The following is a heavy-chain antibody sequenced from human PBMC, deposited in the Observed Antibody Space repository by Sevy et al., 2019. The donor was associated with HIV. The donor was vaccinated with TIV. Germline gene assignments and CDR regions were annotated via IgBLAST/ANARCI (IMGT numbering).Heavy chain of an antibody. D-gene: IGHD3-22*01. J-gene: IGHJ4*02. CDR1: GYTFSVHY. CDR2: ISPNTGDT. Sequence: ASVKVSCSTSGYTFSVHYIYWVRQAAGQGLEWMGWISPNTGDTNFSPKFQGRVTMTRDSSINTAYMELSRLTSADTAVYFCARLRYSDPSGQYYGGGADYFDYWGQGTLVTVSS. V-gene: IGHV1-2*02. CDR3: ARLRYSDPSGQYYGGGADYFDY.